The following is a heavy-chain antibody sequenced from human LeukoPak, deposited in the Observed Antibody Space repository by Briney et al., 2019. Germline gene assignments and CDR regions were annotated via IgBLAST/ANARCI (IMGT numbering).Heavy chain of an antibody. V-gene: IGHV4-39*07. Sequence: PSETLSLTCTVSSDSISNSAYHWGWIRQPPGRGLEWIGTIYYSRGTYYNPSLKSRVTISVDTSKNQFSLKLSSVTAADTAVYYCARVRGIAAADVWGQGTTVTVSS. CDR3: ARVRGIAAADV. J-gene: IGHJ6*02. CDR2: IYYSRGT. CDR1: SDSISNSAYH. D-gene: IGHD6-13*01.